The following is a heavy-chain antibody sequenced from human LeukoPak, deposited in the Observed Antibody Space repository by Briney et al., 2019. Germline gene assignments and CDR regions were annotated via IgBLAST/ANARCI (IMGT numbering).Heavy chain of an antibody. CDR1: GHTFTGYY. CDR3: ANSASGAIGPA. V-gene: IGHV1-2*02. D-gene: IGHD6-25*01. J-gene: IGHJ5*02. CDR2: INPNSGGT. Sequence: ASVKVSCKASGHTFTGYYMHWVRQAPGQGLESMGWINPNSGGTNYAQKFQGRVTMTRDTSISTAYMELSRLRSDDTAVYYCANSASGAIGPAWGQGTLVTVSS.